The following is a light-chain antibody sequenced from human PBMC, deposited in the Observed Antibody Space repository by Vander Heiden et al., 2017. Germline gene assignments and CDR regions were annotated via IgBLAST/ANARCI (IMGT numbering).Light chain of an antibody. CDR3: QQNDSTPIT. V-gene: IGKV4-1*01. J-gene: IGKJ5*01. CDR2: WAS. CDR1: QSVLYSSNNKNY. Sequence: DIVMTQSPESLAVSLGERATINCKSSQSVLYSSNNKNYLAWYQQKPGQPPKLLIYWASTRESGVPDRFSGSGSGTDFTLTISSLQAEDVAVYYCQQNDSTPITFGQGTQLEIK.